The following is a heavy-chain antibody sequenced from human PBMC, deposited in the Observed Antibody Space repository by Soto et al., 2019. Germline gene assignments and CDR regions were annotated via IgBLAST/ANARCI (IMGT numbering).Heavy chain of an antibody. J-gene: IGHJ6*02. CDR1: GYTFTGYY. V-gene: IGHV1-2*02. CDR2: INPNSGGT. D-gene: IGHD1-1*01. Sequence: GASVKVSCKASGYTFTGYYMHWVRQAPGQGLEWMGWINPNSGGTNYAQKFQGRVTMTRDTSISTAYMELSRLRSDDTAVYYCARDRGNWNDVEYYYGMDVWGQGTTVTSP. CDR3: ARDRGNWNDVEYYYGMDV.